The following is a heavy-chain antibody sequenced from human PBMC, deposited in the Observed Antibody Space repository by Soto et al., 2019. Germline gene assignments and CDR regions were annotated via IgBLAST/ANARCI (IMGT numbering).Heavy chain of an antibody. CDR2: IFHSGSA. Sequence: PSETLSLTCTVSGDSISSGYYYWSWIRQPPGKGLEWIGYIFHSGSAYYNPSLKSRVTLSVDPSRNQFSLRLSSVTAADTAVFYCARWALGSGGVPYFDYWGQGALVTVSS. CDR3: ARWALGSGGVPYFDY. D-gene: IGHD2-15*01. J-gene: IGHJ4*02. CDR1: GDSISSGYYY. V-gene: IGHV4-30-4*01.